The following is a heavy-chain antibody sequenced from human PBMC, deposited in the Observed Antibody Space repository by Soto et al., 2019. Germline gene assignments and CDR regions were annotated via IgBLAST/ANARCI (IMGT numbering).Heavy chain of an antibody. J-gene: IGHJ6*02. CDR1: GFTFRSSA. D-gene: IGHD2-15*01. V-gene: IGHV1-58*01. Sequence: SVKVSCKTSGFTFRSSAVQWVRQARGQRLEWIGWLVVGTGNTNYAQKFQQRVTISSDRSTNTVSMELSSLTSEDTAVYYCATGAYCSGGSCSDYYYYYYGMDLWG. CDR2: LVVGTGNT. CDR3: ATGAYCSGGSCSDYYYYYYGMDL.